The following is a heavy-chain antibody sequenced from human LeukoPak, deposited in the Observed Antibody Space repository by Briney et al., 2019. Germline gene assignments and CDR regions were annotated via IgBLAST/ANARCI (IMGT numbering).Heavy chain of an antibody. CDR3: TRGPREDVSFDP. CDR1: GFTFGDYA. J-gene: IGHJ5*02. D-gene: IGHD3-16*01. V-gene: IGHV3-49*04. Sequence: PGRSLRLSCTASGFTFGDYAMSWVRQAPGKGLEWVGFIRSKAYGGTTEYAASVKGRFTISRDDSKSIAYLQMNSLKTEDTAVYYCTRGPREDVSFDPWGQGTLVTVSS. CDR2: IRSKAYGGTT.